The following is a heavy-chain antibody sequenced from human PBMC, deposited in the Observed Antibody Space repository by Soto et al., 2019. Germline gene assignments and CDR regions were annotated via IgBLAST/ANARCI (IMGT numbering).Heavy chain of an antibody. D-gene: IGHD3-3*01. Sequence: GGSLRLSCAASGFTFSSYSMNWVRQAPGKGLEWVSAISGSGGSTYYADSVKGRFTISRDNSKNTLYLQMNSLRAEDTAVYYCAKSQFGVVTIAHDYWGQGAMVTVSS. J-gene: IGHJ4*02. CDR3: AKSQFGVVTIAHDY. V-gene: IGHV3-23*01. CDR1: GFTFSSYS. CDR2: ISGSGGST.